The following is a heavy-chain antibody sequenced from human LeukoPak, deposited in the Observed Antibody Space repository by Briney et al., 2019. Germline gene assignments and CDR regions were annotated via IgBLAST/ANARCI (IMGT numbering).Heavy chain of an antibody. D-gene: IGHD2-2*01. CDR2: INHSGST. Sequence: PSETLSLPCAVYGGSFSGYYWSWIRQPPGKGLEWIGEINHSGSTNYNPSLKSRVTISVDTSKNQFSLKLSSVTAADTAVYYCARGMICSSTSCYPSNYYGMDVWGQGTTVTVSS. J-gene: IGHJ6*02. V-gene: IGHV4-34*01. CDR3: ARGMICSSTSCYPSNYYGMDV. CDR1: GGSFSGYY.